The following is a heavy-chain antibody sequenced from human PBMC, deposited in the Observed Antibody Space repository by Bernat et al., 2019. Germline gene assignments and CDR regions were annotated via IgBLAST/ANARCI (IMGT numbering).Heavy chain of an antibody. J-gene: IGHJ4*02. CDR3: ASGGRSTSGGVDYFDF. Sequence: QVQMVQSGAEVKKPGASVKVSCKASGYTFTDFYIHWVRQAPGQGLEWMGWINPNSGGTDYAQRFQGWVTMTRDTSITTAYMELSRLSSDDTAVYYCASGGRSTSGGVDYFDFCGQGTLVTVSS. D-gene: IGHD3-16*01. CDR1: GYTFTDFY. V-gene: IGHV1-2*04. CDR2: INPNSGGT.